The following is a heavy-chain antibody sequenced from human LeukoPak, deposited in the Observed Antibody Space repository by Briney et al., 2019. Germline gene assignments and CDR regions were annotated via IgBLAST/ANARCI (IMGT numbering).Heavy chain of an antibody. CDR2: IYPGDSDT. J-gene: IGHJ5*02. CDR1: GYSFTSYW. D-gene: IGHD3-10*01. V-gene: IGHV5-51*01. Sequence: GASLKISFKGSGYSFTSYWIGWVRQMPGKGLEWMGIIYPGDSDTRYSPSFQGQVTISADKSISTAYLQWSSLKASDTAMYYCARLPYPSGDWFDPWGQGTLVTVSS. CDR3: ARLPYPSGDWFDP.